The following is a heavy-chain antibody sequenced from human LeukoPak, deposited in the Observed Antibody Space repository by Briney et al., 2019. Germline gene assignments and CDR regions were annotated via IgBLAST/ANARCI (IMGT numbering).Heavy chain of an antibody. D-gene: IGHD3-10*01. Sequence: SETLSLTCSVSGGSISNTNYYWAWIRQPPGKGLEWIGNIDHSGRTNYNPSLKSRVTIPVDRSKNQFSLKLSSVTAADTAVYYCARAGDYYGSGSYLDYWGQGTLVTVSS. V-gene: IGHV4-30-2*01. CDR3: ARAGDYYGSGSYLDY. CDR1: GGSISNTNYY. J-gene: IGHJ4*02. CDR2: IDHSGRT.